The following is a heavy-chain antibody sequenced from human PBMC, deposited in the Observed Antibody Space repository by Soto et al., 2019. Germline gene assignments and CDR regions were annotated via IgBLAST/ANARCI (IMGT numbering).Heavy chain of an antibody. CDR3: ARDQGYCTNGVCWEFDS. CDR2: INPSGGST. D-gene: IGHD2-8*01. J-gene: IGHJ4*02. V-gene: IGHV1-46*01. CDR1: GYTFTSYY. Sequence: ASVKVSCKASGYTFTSYYMHWVRQAPGQGLEWMGIINPSGGSTSYAQKFQGRVTMTRDTSTSTAYMELSSLRSEDTAVYYCARDQGYCTNGVCWEFDSWGQGPLVTVSS.